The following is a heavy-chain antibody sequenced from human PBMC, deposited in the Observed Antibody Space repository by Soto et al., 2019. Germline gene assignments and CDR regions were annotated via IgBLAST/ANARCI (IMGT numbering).Heavy chain of an antibody. CDR3: VKVGRPLLANYFDS. V-gene: IGHV3-23*01. D-gene: IGHD3-16*01. J-gene: IGHJ4*02. CDR1: GCIVISYA. Sequence: DVQRLESGGDLVQPGGSLRLSCEAAGCIVISYAMNWVRQAPGQGLEWVSAIGGGGDTTYYAGSVKSLFTISRDNSKSTVILQMNSLRAEDTAVYYCVKVGRPLLANYFDSWVLGTLVTVSP. CDR2: IGGGGDTT.